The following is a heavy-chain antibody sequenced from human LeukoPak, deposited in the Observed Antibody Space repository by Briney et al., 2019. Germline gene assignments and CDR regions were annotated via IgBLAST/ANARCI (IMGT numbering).Heavy chain of an antibody. CDR1: GFTFSSYE. CDR3: AGDLTMVRNNWFDP. V-gene: IGHV3-48*03. D-gene: IGHD3-10*01. J-gene: IGHJ5*02. Sequence: GGSLRLSCAASGFTFSSYEMNWVRQAPGKGLEWVSYISSSGSTIYYADSVKGRFTISRDNAKNSLYLQMNSLRAEDTAVYYCAGDLTMVRNNWFDPWGQGTLVTVSS. CDR2: ISSSGSTI.